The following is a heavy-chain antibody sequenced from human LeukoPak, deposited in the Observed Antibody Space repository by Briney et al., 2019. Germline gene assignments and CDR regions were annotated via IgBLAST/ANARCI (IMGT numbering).Heavy chain of an antibody. D-gene: IGHD2-15*01. J-gene: IGHJ6*03. CDR1: GYTFTSYY. CDR2: INPSGGST. Sequence: GASVKVSCKASGYTFTSYYMHWVRQAPGQGLEWRGIINPSGGSTSYAQRFQGRVTMTTDSSTSAAYMELSSLRSEDTAVYYCATLCCGSYYMDVWGKGTTVTVSS. CDR3: ATLCCGSYYMDV. V-gene: IGHV1-46*01.